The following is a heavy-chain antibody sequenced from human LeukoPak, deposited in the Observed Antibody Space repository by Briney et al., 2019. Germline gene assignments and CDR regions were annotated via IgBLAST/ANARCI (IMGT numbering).Heavy chain of an antibody. D-gene: IGHD2-2*01. CDR3: ATGRVVPHY. V-gene: IGHV1-2*02. J-gene: IGHJ4*02. CDR2: INPNSGGT. CDR1: VYTFTGYY. Sequence: ASVNVSCKASVYTFTGYYMHWARQAPGQGLVWMGWINPNSGGTNYAQKFQGRVTMTRDTPISTAYMELSRLRSDDTAVYYCATGRVVPHYWGQGTLVTVSS.